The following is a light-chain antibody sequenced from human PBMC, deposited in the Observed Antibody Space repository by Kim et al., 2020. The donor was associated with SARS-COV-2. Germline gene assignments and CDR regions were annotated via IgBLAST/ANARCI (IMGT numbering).Light chain of an antibody. J-gene: IGKJ1*01. CDR3: QQYNYYTT. Sequence: DIQMTHSPSTLSASVGDRVTITCRASQSIGQWLAWYQQKPGKAPNLLIYGASTLRSGVPSRFRGSGSGTEFTLTITSLQPDDFATYFCQQYNYYTTFGQGTKLEI. V-gene: IGKV1-5*01. CDR1: QSIGQW. CDR2: GAS.